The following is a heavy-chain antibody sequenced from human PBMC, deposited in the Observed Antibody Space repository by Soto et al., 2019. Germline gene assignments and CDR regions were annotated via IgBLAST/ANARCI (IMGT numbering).Heavy chain of an antibody. J-gene: IGHJ3*02. V-gene: IGHV3-21*01. CDR1: GFTFSSFN. CDR3: ARGAPAARRGAFDI. D-gene: IGHD2-2*01. CDR2: ISSSSTYI. Sequence: GGSLRLSCAASGFTFSSFNMNWVRQAPGKGLEWVSSISSSSTYIYYADSVKGRFTISRDNAKNSLYLQMNSLRAEDTAVYYCARGAPAARRGAFDIWGQGTMVTVSS.